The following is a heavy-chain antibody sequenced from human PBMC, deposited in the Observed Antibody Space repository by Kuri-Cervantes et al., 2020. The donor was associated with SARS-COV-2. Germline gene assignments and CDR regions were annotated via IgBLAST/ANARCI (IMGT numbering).Heavy chain of an antibody. CDR2: INPNSGGT. V-gene: IGHV1-2*02. Sequence: SVKVSCKASGYTFTGYYMHWVRQAPGQGLEWMGWINPNSGGTNYAQKFQGRVTMTRDTSISTAYMELSRLRSDDTAVYYCARACSSTSCYFSEFDYWGQGTPVTVSS. CDR1: GYTFTGYY. D-gene: IGHD2-2*01. J-gene: IGHJ4*02. CDR3: ARACSSTSCYFSEFDY.